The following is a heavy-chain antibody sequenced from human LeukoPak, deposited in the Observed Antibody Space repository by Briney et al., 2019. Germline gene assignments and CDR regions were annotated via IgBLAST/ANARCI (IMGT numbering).Heavy chain of an antibody. CDR3: ASGAYSSRKLRVFDY. J-gene: IGHJ4*02. Sequence: SETLSLTCAVYGGSFSGYYWSWIRQPPGKGLEWIGEINHSGSTNYNPSLKSRVTISVDTSKNQFSLKLSSVTAADTAVYYCASGAYSSRKLRVFDYWGQGTLVTVSS. CDR1: GGSFSGYY. D-gene: IGHD6-13*01. CDR2: INHSGST. V-gene: IGHV4-34*01.